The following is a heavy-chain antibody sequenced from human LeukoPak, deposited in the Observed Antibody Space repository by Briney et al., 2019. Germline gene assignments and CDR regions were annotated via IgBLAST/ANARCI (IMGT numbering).Heavy chain of an antibody. J-gene: IGHJ3*02. CDR1: GYTFTVYY. Sequence: ASVKVSCKASGYTFTVYYMHWIRQAPGQGLEWMGWINPKSGETNYAQKFQGRVTMTRDTSISTAYMELSRLRSDDTAVYYCARVASTTRRHDVFDIWGQGTMVIVSS. D-gene: IGHD1-1*01. CDR3: ARVASTTRRHDVFDI. V-gene: IGHV1-2*02. CDR2: INPKSGET.